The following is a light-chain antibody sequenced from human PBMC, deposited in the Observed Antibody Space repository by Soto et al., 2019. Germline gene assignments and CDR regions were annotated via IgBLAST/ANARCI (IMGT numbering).Light chain of an antibody. J-gene: IGLJ3*02. Sequence: QSVLTQPPSASGTPGQRVTISCSGSSSNIGSNTINWYQQLPGTAPKLLIYSNNQRPSGVPDRFSGSKSGTSASLAISGLQSEDEAKYYCEAWDDSLNGWVFGGGTKVTVL. CDR2: SNN. V-gene: IGLV1-44*01. CDR1: SSNIGSNT. CDR3: EAWDDSLNGWV.